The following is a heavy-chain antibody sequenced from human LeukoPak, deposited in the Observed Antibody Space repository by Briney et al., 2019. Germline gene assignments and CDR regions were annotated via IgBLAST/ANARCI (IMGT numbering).Heavy chain of an antibody. J-gene: IGHJ6*03. CDR1: GGTFSSYA. D-gene: IGHD2-2*01. Sequence: SVKVSCKASGGTFSSYAISWVRQAPGQGLEWMGGIIPIFGTANYAQKFQGGVTITTDESTSTAYMELSSLRSEDTAVYYCARADRTPSPYYYYYYMDVWGKGTTVTVSS. CDR3: ARADRTPSPYYYYYYMDV. CDR2: IIPIFGTA. V-gene: IGHV1-69*05.